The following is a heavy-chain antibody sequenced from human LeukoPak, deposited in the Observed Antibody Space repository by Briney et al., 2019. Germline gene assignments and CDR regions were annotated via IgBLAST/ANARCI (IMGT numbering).Heavy chain of an antibody. CDR3: AKKLPRGAFDI. CDR1: GFTVSSNY. J-gene: IGHJ3*02. CDR2: ISGDGGST. D-gene: IGHD5-24*01. Sequence: QSGGSLRLSCAASGFTVSSNYMSWVRQAPGKGLEWVSLISGDGGSTYYADSVKGRFTISRDNSKNSLYLQMNSLRTEDTALYYCAKKLPRGAFDIWGQGTMVTVSS. V-gene: IGHV3-43*02.